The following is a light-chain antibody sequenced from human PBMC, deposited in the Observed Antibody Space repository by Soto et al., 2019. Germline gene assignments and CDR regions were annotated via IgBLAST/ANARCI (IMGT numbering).Light chain of an antibody. Sequence: DIVMTQTPVSSPVTLGQPASISSRSTESLEHSDGNTYLSWLQQRPGQPPRLLIYKTSNRFSGVPDRFSGSGAGTDFTLKISRVEAEDVGVYYCMQSIQLPWTFGQGTKVEIK. V-gene: IGKV2-24*01. CDR2: KTS. CDR3: MQSIQLPWT. CDR1: ESLEHSDGNTY. J-gene: IGKJ1*01.